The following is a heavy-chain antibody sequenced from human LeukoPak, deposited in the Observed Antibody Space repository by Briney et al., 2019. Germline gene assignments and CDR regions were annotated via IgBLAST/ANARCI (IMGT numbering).Heavy chain of an antibody. J-gene: IGHJ3*02. Sequence: GGSLRLSCAASGFSLSDHYMDWVRQAPGKGLEWVGRTRNKANSYTTEYAASVKGRFTISRDDSKNSLYLQMNSLKTEDTAVYYCARATTPLVGDAFDIWGQGTMVTVSS. CDR3: ARATTPLVGDAFDI. CDR2: TRNKANSYTT. D-gene: IGHD2-15*01. CDR1: GFSLSDHY. V-gene: IGHV3-72*01.